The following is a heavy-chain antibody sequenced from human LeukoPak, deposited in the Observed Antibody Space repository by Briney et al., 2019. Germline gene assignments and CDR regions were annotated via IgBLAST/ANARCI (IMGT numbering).Heavy chain of an antibody. Sequence: PGGSLRLSCAASGFTFRNYAMNWVRQAPGKGLEWVSAISGSGGSTYYADSVKGRFTISRDNSKNTLYLQMNSLRAEDTAVYYCAKDPGVVPAAVFDYWGQGTLVTVSS. D-gene: IGHD2-2*01. CDR3: AKDPGVVPAAVFDY. CDR1: GFTFRNYA. V-gene: IGHV3-23*01. J-gene: IGHJ4*02. CDR2: ISGSGGST.